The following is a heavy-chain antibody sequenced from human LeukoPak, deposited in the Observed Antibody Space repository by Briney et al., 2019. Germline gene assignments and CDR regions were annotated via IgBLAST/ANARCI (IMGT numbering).Heavy chain of an antibody. D-gene: IGHD6-13*01. V-gene: IGHV1-69*05. CDR3: ARSTAAGGPYYYYYMDV. Sequence: SVKVSCKASGGTFSSYAISWVRQAPGQGLEWMGRIIPIFGTANYAQKSQGRVTITTDESTSTAYMELSSLRSEDTAVYYCARSTAAGGPYYYYYMDVWGKGTTVTVSS. CDR1: GGTFSSYA. J-gene: IGHJ6*03. CDR2: IIPIFGTA.